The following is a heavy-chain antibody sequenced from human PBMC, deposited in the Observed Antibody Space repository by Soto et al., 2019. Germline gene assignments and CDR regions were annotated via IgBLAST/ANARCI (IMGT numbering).Heavy chain of an antibody. V-gene: IGHV3-21*01. Sequence: PGGSLRLSCAASGFTFSSCSMNWVRQAPGKGLEWVSSISSSSSYIYYADSVKGRFTISRDNAKNSLYLQMNSLRAEDTAVYYCARDSLDAFDIWGQGTMVTVSS. CDR3: ARDSLDAFDI. CDR1: GFTFSSCS. CDR2: ISSSSSYI. J-gene: IGHJ3*02.